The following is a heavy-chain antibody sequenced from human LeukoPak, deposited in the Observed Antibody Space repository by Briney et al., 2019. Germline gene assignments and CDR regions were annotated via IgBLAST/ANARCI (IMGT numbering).Heavy chain of an antibody. J-gene: IGHJ4*02. Sequence: SETLSLTCAVYGGSFSGYYWSWIRQPPGKGLEWIGEINHSGSTNYNPSLKSRVTISVDTSKNQFSLKLSSVTAADSAVYYCARHTSYGGNSAFGDWGQGTLVTVSS. CDR1: GGSFSGYY. V-gene: IGHV4-34*01. CDR3: ARHTSYGGNSAFGD. CDR2: INHSGST. D-gene: IGHD4-23*01.